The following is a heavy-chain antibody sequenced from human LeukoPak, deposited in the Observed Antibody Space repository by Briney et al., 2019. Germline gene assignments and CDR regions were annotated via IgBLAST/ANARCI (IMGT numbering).Heavy chain of an antibody. J-gene: IGHJ4*02. V-gene: IGHV3-30*02. Sequence: QPGGSLRLSCAASGFTFSSYGMHWGRQAPGKGLEWVAFIRYDGSNKYYADSVKGRFTISRDNSKNTLYLQMNSLRAEDTAVDYCAKDRYDSSIVTTYDYWGQGTLVTVSS. D-gene: IGHD3-22*01. CDR2: IRYDGSNK. CDR1: GFTFSSYG. CDR3: AKDRYDSSIVTTYDY.